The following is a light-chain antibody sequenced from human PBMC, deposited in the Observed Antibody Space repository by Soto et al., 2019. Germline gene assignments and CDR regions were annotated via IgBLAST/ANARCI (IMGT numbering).Light chain of an antibody. CDR3: QQVDVYPST. CDR2: AAS. J-gene: IGKJ4*01. Sequence: IQLTQSPSSLSASVGDRVTITCRASQGISSFLAWYQQKPGKAPNLLIYAASTLQSGVPSRFSGGGSGTDFTLTIDRLQHEDFATYYSQQVDVYPSTFGGGTKVEIK. V-gene: IGKV1-9*01. CDR1: QGISSF.